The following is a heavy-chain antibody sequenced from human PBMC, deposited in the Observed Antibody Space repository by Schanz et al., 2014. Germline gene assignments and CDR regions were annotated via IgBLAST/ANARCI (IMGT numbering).Heavy chain of an antibody. V-gene: IGHV3-48*04. CDR3: ARIGGSVFDY. J-gene: IGHJ4*02. D-gene: IGHD3-10*01. Sequence: EVQLLESGGGLVQPGGSLRLSCLASGFAFSSYAMSWVRQAPGKGLEWVSYIGNGGVTIYYADSVKGRFTISRDNSKNSLYLQMNSLRAEDTAVYYCARIGGSVFDYWAQGTLVTVSA. CDR1: GFAFSSYA. CDR2: IGNGGVTI.